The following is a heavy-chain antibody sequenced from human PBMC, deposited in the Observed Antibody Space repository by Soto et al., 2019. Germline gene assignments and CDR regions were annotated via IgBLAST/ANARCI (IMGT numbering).Heavy chain of an antibody. CDR2: ISFNGVT. V-gene: IGHV4-4*07. J-gene: IGHJ5*02. CDR1: DGSIGTYY. D-gene: IGHD2-21*01. Sequence: PETLSLTCTVSDGSIGTYYWNWIRQSAGKGLEWIGRISFNGVTNYNPSLKSRVTMSLGASKNQFYLKLSSVTVADTAIYYCARGFVRSWVDPWGQGRLV. CDR3: ARGFVRSWVDP.